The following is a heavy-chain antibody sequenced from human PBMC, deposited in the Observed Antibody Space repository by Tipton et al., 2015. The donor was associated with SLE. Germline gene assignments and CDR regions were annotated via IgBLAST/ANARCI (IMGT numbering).Heavy chain of an antibody. CDR2: INHSGST. J-gene: IGHJ4*02. CDR1: GGSFSGYY. V-gene: IGHV4-34*01. Sequence: TLSLTCAVYGGSFSGYYWSWIRQPPGKGLEWIGEINHSGSTNYNPSLKSRVTISVDTSKNQFSLKLSSVAAADTAVYYCASGRVLEWLSFDYWGQGTLVTVSS. D-gene: IGHD3-3*01. CDR3: ASGRVLEWLSFDY.